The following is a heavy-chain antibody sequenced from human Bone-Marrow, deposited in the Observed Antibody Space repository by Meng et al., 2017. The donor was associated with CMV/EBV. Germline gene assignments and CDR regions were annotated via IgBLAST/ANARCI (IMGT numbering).Heavy chain of an antibody. CDR2: IVVGSDNT. CDR1: GFTFTSSA. D-gene: IGHD6-6*01. J-gene: IGHJ4*02. CDR3: ARDGGSRGSSSSDY. V-gene: IGHV1-58*01. Sequence: SVKVSCKASGFTFTSSAVQWVRQARGQCLEWIGWIVVGSDNTNYAQKFQERVTITRDMSTSTAYMELSSLRSEDTAVYYCARDGGSRGSSSSDYWAQGTLVTVSS.